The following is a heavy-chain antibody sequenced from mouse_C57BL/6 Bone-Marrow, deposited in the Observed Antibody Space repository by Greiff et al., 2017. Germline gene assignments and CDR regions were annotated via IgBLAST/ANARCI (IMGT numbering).Heavy chain of an antibody. J-gene: IGHJ2*01. D-gene: IGHD2-1*01. V-gene: IGHV1-66*01. Sequence: VQLQQSGPELVKPGASVKISCKASGYSFTSYYIHWVKQRPGQGLEWIGWIYPGSGNSTYNEKFKGKATLTADTSTSTAYRQLSSLTSEDSAVYYCAAYGNYDGGFYLLDYWGQGTTLTVSS. CDR2: IYPGSGNS. CDR3: AAYGNYDGGFYLLDY. CDR1: GYSFTSYY.